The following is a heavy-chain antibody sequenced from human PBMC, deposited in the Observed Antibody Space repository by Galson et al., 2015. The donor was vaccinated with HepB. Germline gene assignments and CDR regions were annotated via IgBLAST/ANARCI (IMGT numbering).Heavy chain of an antibody. CDR2: ISAYNGNT. Sequence: SVKVSCKASGYTFTSYGISWVRQAPGQGLEWMGWISAYNGNTNYAQKLQGRVTMTTDTSTSTAYMELRSLRSDDTAVYYCARGPSATNYDFWSTFDPWGQGTLVTVSS. D-gene: IGHD3-3*01. CDR1: GYTFTSYG. J-gene: IGHJ5*02. V-gene: IGHV1-18*01. CDR3: ARGPSATNYDFWSTFDP.